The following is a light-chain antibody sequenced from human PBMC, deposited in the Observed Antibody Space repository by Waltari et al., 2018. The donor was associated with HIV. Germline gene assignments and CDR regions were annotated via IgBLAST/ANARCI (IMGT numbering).Light chain of an antibody. J-gene: IGLJ3*02. CDR2: RNH. CDR1: SSYIGSNY. CDR3: AAWDDSLSGVM. V-gene: IGLV1-47*01. Sequence: SVLPQPPSASGTPGQRVTISCSGSSSYIGSNYVYWYLHLPGTAPNLLISRNHRRPSGVRDRFSGSKSGTSASLAISGLRSEDEADYYCAAWDDSLSGVMFGGGTKLTVL.